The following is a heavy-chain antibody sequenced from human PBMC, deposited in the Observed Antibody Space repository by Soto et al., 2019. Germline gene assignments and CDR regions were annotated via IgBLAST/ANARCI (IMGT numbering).Heavy chain of an antibody. D-gene: IGHD4-17*01. CDR2: ISDDGSSK. CDR1: GFIFSSYA. V-gene: IGHV3-30-3*01. Sequence: GGSLRLSXAASGFIFSSYAMHWVRQAPGKGLEWVALISDDGSSKYYADSVKGRFTISRDNSKNTLYLQMNSLSAEDTAVYYCTRADLTVTLSVFDPWGQGTLVTVSS. J-gene: IGHJ5*02. CDR3: TRADLTVTLSVFDP.